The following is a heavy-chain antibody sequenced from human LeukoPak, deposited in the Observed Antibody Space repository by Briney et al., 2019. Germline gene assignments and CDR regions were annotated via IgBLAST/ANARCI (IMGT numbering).Heavy chain of an antibody. CDR3: STAPTITIIRGVDIPFDY. J-gene: IGHJ4*02. CDR1: GFIFSSYS. Sequence: KLGGSLRLSCAASGFIFSSYSMNWVRQAPGKGLEWVGRIKSKTDGGTTDYAAPVKGRFTISRDDSKSTLYLQLNSLKTEDTAVYYCSTAPTITIIRGVDIPFDYWGQGTLVTVSS. D-gene: IGHD3-10*01. V-gene: IGHV3-15*01. CDR2: IKSKTDGGTT.